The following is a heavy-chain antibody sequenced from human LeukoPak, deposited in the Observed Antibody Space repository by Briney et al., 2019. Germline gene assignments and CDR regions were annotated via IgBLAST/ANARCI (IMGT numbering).Heavy chain of an antibody. CDR1: GGSISGYY. CDR2: IYYSGST. D-gene: IGHD3-10*01. Sequence: PSETLSLTCTVSGGSISGYYWSWIRQPPGKGLGWNGYIYYSGSTNYNPSLKSRVTISLDTSKNQFSLKLSSVTAADTAVYYCARVLTYGSRTYYFDYWGQGTLVTVSS. CDR3: ARVLTYGSRTYYFDY. J-gene: IGHJ4*02. V-gene: IGHV4-59*01.